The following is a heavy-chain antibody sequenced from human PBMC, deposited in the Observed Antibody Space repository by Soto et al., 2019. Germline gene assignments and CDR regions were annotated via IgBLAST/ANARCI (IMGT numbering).Heavy chain of an antibody. CDR1: GASISGSYYY. V-gene: IGHV4-39*01. CDR3: ATSQKGYNWNYFDH. Sequence: SETLSLTCAVSGASISGSYYYWAWLRQSPGKGLECIGIVFYTGFTSYNPSLESRVSVSVDTSKSQFSLKLSAVTAADTAVYYCATSQKGYNWNYFDHWGQGALVTVSS. J-gene: IGHJ4*02. D-gene: IGHD1-20*01. CDR2: VFYTGFT.